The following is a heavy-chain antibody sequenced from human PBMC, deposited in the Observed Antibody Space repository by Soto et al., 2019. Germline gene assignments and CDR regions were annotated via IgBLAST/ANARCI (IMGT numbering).Heavy chain of an antibody. CDR1: GGPISSGCYS. CDR2: IYHSGST. Sequence: SETLSLTCAVSGGPISSGCYSWCWIRQPPRKGLEWIGYIYHSGSTYYNPSLKSRVTISVDTSKNQFSLKLSSVTAADTAVYYCARDRSGIYGMSSSCYRYNWFAPWGKGTLVTVAS. J-gene: IGHJ5*02. D-gene: IGHD2-2*01. CDR3: ARDRSGIYGMSSSCYRYNWFAP. V-gene: IGHV4-30-2*05.